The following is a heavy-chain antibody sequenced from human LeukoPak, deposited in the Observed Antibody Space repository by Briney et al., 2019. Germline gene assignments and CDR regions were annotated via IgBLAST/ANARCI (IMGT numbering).Heavy chain of an antibody. CDR3: ARRKYYLYYFDY. J-gene: IGHJ4*02. CDR1: GGTFSSYA. V-gene: IGHV1-69*13. CDR2: IIPIFGTA. D-gene: IGHD3-10*01. Sequence: GASVKVSCKASGGTFSSYAISWVRQAPGQGVEWMGGIIPIFGTANYAQKFQGRVTITADESTSTAYMELSSRRSEDTAVYYCARRKYYLYYFDYWGQGTLVTVSS.